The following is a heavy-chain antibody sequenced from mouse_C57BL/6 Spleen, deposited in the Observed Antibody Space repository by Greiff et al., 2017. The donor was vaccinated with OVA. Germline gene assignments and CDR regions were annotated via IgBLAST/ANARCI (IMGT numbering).Heavy chain of an antibody. V-gene: IGHV1-76*01. CDR2: IYPGSGNT. CDR3: ARGGYYGSSLYYFDY. D-gene: IGHD1-1*01. Sequence: QVQLQQSGAELVRPGASVKLSCKASGYTFTDYYINWVKQRPGQGLEWIARIYPGSGNTYYNEKFKGKATLTAEKSSSTAYMQLSSLTSEDSAVYFCARGGYYGSSLYYFDYWGQGTTLTVSS. CDR1: GYTFTDYY. J-gene: IGHJ2*01.